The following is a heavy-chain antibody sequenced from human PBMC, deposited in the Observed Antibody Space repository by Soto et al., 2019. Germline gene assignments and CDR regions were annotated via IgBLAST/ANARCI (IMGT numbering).Heavy chain of an antibody. J-gene: IGHJ5*02. CDR3: ARDRGPRSGYSPSWFAP. V-gene: IGHV1-69*12. D-gene: IGHD3-22*01. CDR1: GGTFRSYA. Sequence: QVQLVQSGAEVKKPGSSVKVSCKASGGTFRSYAISWVRQAPGQGLEWMGEIIPIFGTANYAQKFQGRVTITADESTSTGYMELSSLRSEDTAVYYCARDRGPRSGYSPSWFAPWGQGPLVTVSS. CDR2: IIPIFGTA.